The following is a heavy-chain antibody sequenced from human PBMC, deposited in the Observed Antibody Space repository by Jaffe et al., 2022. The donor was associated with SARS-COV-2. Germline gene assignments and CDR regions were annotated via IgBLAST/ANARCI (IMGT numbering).Heavy chain of an antibody. V-gene: IGHV3-30*18. CDR2: ISYDGSNK. Sequence: QVQLVESGGGVVQPGRSLRLSCAASGFTFSSYGMHWVRQAPGKGLEWVAVISYDGSNKYYADSVKGRFTISRDNSKNTLYLQMNSLRAEDTAVYYCANWVVMDGYWGQGTLVTVSS. CDR3: ANWVVMDGY. D-gene: IGHD2-15*01. CDR1: GFTFSSYG. J-gene: IGHJ4*02.